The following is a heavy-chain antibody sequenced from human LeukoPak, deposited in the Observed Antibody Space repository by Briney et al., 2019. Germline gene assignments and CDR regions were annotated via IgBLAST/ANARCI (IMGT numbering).Heavy chain of an antibody. J-gene: IGHJ3*02. CDR3: ARDPFGSNAFDI. CDR1: GGSISGYY. D-gene: IGHD3-10*01. Sequence: SETLSLTCTVSGGSISGYYWSWIRQPPGKGLEWIGYIFYSGSTNYNPSLKSRVTISIDTSKNQFSLRLSSVTAADTAVYYCARDPFGSNAFDIWGQGTVVAVSS. V-gene: IGHV4-59*01. CDR2: IFYSGST.